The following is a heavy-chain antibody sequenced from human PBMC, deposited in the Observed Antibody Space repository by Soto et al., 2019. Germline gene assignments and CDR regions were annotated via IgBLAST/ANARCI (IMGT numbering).Heavy chain of an antibody. Sequence: GGSLRLSCAASGFTFSSYAMSWVRQAPGKGLEWVSAISGSGGSTYYADSVKGRLTISRDNSKNTLYLQMNSLRAEDTAVYYCAKTGYYYGSGSYSPLLSYYMDVWGKGTTVTVSS. CDR2: ISGSGGST. V-gene: IGHV3-23*01. CDR3: AKTGYYYGSGSYSPLLSYYMDV. J-gene: IGHJ6*03. D-gene: IGHD3-10*01. CDR1: GFTFSSYA.